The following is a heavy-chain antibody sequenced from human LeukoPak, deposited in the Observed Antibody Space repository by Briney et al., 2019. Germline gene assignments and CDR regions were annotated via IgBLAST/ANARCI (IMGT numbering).Heavy chain of an antibody. J-gene: IGHJ4*02. CDR1: GFTFSSHG. CDR3: AKVPRSEPYCGGDCLTNY. D-gene: IGHD2-21*01. V-gene: IGHV3-30*02. CDR2: IRYDGTNE. Sequence: PGGSLRLSCAASGFTFSSHGIHWVRQAPGKGLEWVAFIRYDGTNEYYADSVQGRFTISRDNSKNTLYLQMNSLRAEDTAVYYCAKVPRSEPYCGGDCLTNYWGQGTLVTVSS.